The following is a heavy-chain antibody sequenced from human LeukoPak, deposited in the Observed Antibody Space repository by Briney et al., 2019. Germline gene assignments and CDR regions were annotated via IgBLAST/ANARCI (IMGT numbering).Heavy chain of an antibody. V-gene: IGHV1-18*01. D-gene: IGHD3-3*01. CDR1: GYTFTSYG. Sequence: ASVKVSCKASGYTFTSYGISWVRQAPGQGLEWMGWISAYNGNTNYVQKLQGRVTMTTDTSTSTAYMELRSLRSDDTAVYYCARDHLDFWSGYFQGAFDIWGQGTMVTVSS. CDR2: ISAYNGNT. J-gene: IGHJ3*02. CDR3: ARDHLDFWSGYFQGAFDI.